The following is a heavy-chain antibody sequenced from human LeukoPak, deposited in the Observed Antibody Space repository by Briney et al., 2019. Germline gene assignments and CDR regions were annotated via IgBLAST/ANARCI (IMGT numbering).Heavy chain of an antibody. CDR3: ARDLGQSEHSNSWGVFDI. Sequence: GASVKVSCKASGNTFTDYYIQWVRQAPGQGLEWMGWINPNNGGTNYAQKFQGRVTMTRDTSINTAYMEVSWLRFDDTAVYYCARDLGQSEHSNSWGVFDIWGQGTLVTVSS. J-gene: IGHJ3*02. D-gene: IGHD6-6*01. V-gene: IGHV1-2*02. CDR1: GNTFTDYY. CDR2: INPNNGGT.